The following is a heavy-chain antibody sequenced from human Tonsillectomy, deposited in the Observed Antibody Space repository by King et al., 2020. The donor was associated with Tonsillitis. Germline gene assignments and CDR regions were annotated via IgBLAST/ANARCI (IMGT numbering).Heavy chain of an antibody. D-gene: IGHD3-3*01. CDR2: IYTSGST. CDR3: AREMLDFWSDSSYFDY. J-gene: IGHJ4*02. CDR1: GGSISSGSYY. V-gene: IGHV4-61*02. Sequence: VQLQESGPGLVKPSQTLSLTCTVSGGSISSGSYYWTWIRQPAGKGLEWIGRIYTSGSTNYNPSLKSRVTISVDTSKNQFSLKLRSVTAADTAVYYCAREMLDFWSDSSYFDYWGQGTLFTVSS.